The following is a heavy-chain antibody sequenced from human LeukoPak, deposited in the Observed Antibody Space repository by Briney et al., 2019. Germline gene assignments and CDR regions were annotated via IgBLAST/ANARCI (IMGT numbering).Heavy chain of an antibody. CDR1: RGTFSSYA. CDR2: IIPIFGTA. V-gene: IGHV1-69*13. D-gene: IGHD3-10*01. Sequence: ASVKVSCKASRGTFSSYAISWVRPAPGQGVEWMGGIIPIFGTANYAQKFQGRVTITADESTSTAYMELSSLRSEDTAVYYCARPSNYYGSGSPYYYYGMDVWGQGTTVTVSS. CDR3: ARPSNYYGSGSPYYYYGMDV. J-gene: IGHJ6*02.